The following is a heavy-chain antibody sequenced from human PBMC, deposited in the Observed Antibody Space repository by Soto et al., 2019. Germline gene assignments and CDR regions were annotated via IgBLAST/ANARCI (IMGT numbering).Heavy chain of an antibody. CDR1: GYTFTNYG. CDR3: ARDSLGTETTAWLDP. V-gene: IGHV1-18*04. D-gene: IGHD1-1*01. J-gene: IGHJ5*02. CDR2: ISAYNGDT. Sequence: QVQLVQSGAEVKKPGASVKVSCKASGYTFTNYGISWVRQAPGQGLEGMGWISAYNGDTNYAQKVQGRVTMTTDTSASTAYMELRSLRSDDTAMYYCARDSLGTETTAWLDPWGQGTLVTVSS.